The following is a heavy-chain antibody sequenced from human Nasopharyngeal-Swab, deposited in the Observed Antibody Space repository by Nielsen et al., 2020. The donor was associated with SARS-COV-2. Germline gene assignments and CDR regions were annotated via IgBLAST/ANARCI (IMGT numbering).Heavy chain of an antibody. Sequence: GESLKISCAASGFTFSSYAMHWVRQAPGKGLEWVAFISYDGSNKYSADSVKGRFTISRDNSKNTLYLQMNSLRAEDTAVYYCARDLKGNYADSGDYWGQGTLVTVSS. CDR3: ARDLKGNYADSGDY. CDR2: ISYDGSNK. J-gene: IGHJ4*02. V-gene: IGHV3-30-3*01. CDR1: GFTFSSYA. D-gene: IGHD4-11*01.